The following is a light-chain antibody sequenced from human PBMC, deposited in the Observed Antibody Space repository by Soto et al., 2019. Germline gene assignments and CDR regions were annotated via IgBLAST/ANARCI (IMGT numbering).Light chain of an antibody. V-gene: IGKV3-15*01. CDR1: QSLDTK. Sequence: EVVMTQSPATLSVSRGERATLSCRASQSLDTKLAWYQQKPGQTPRLLIYGASTRATNIPARFSGSGSGTEFTLTISSLQSEDFAVYYCQQYSDWPRTFGQGTKVDIK. J-gene: IGKJ1*01. CDR2: GAS. CDR3: QQYSDWPRT.